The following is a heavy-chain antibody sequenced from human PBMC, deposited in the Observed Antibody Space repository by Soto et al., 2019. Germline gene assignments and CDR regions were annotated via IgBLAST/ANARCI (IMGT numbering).Heavy chain of an antibody. V-gene: IGHV3-23*01. CDR2: ISGSGRTT. CDR3: AKFRGPSYSYYSMDV. J-gene: IGHJ6*03. D-gene: IGHD3-16*01. CDR1: GFTFGSYA. Sequence: EVQLLESGGGLEQPGGSLRLSCAASGFTFGSYAMNWLRQAPGRGLECVSFISGSGRTTYYADSVKGRFTVSRDNSKNTLYLQMNSLRAEDTALYYCAKFRGPSYSYYSMDVWGKGTTVTVSS.